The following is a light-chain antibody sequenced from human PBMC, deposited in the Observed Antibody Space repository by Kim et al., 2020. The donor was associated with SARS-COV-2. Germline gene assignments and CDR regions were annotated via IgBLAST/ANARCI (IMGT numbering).Light chain of an antibody. CDR3: QQYAVSPRT. CDR2: GAS. J-gene: IGKJ2*01. Sequence: EFVLTQSPGTLSLSPGERATLSCRASQSVSTNYLAWYQQKPGQAPRLLIYGASTRATGIPDRFSGSGSGTDFTLTISRLEPEDFAVYYCQQYAVSPRTFGQGTKLEI. V-gene: IGKV3-20*01. CDR1: QSVSTNY.